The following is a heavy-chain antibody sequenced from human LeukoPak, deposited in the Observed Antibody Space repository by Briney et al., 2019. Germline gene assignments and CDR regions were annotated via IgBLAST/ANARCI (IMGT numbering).Heavy chain of an antibody. CDR3: ARDLVNTGMVGFDY. D-gene: IGHD5-18*01. CDR2: ISVSSSYK. V-gene: IGHV3-21*01. Sequence: GGSLRLSCAASGXTFSSYTMNWVRQAPGMGLEWVSSISVSSSYKHYADSVKGRFTISRDNAKNSLYLQMNSLRVEDTAVYYCARDLVNTGMVGFDYWGQGTLVTVSS. J-gene: IGHJ4*02. CDR1: GXTFSSYT.